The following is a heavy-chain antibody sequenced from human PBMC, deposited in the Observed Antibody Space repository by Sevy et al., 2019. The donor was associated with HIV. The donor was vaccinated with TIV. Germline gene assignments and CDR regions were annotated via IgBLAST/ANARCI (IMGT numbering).Heavy chain of an antibody. Sequence: ASVKVSCKASGGTFSSYAISWVRQAPGQGLEWMGGIIPIFGTANYAQKFQGRVTITADESTGSAYMELSSLRSQGTAVYYCARGYCGGDRYLAEYFQHWGQGTLVTVSS. J-gene: IGHJ1*01. CDR1: GGTFSSYA. V-gene: IGHV1-69*13. CDR3: ARGYCGGDRYLAEYFQH. CDR2: IIPIFGTA. D-gene: IGHD2-21*02.